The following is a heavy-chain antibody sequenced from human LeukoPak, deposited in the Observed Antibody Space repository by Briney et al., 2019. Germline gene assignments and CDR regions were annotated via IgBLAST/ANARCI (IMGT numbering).Heavy chain of an antibody. CDR1: GYTFSTYS. J-gene: IGHJ4*02. CDR2: ISDDSGTI. CDR3: ARRFDS. V-gene: IGHV3-48*01. Sequence: GGSLRLSCAASGYTFSTYSMNWVRQAPGKGLEWVSYISDDSGTIYYADSVKGRFTISRDNAKNSLYLQMNSLRAEDTAVYYCARRFDSWGQGTLVTVSS.